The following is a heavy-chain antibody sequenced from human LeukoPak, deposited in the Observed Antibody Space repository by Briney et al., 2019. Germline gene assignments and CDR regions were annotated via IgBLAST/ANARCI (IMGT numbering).Heavy chain of an antibody. CDR1: GFTFSSYG. J-gene: IGHJ4*02. V-gene: IGHV3-30*02. Sequence: GGSLRLSCAASGFTFSSYGMHWVRQAPGKGLEWVAFIRYDGSNKYYADSVKGRFTISRDNSKNSLYLQMNSLRAEDTALYYCARSTGYYDYVWGSYRSYYFDYWGQGTLVTVSS. CDR2: IRYDGSNK. CDR3: ARSTGYYDYVWGSYRSYYFDY. D-gene: IGHD3-16*02.